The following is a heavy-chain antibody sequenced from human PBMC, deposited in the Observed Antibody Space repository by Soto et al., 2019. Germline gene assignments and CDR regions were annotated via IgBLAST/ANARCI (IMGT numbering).Heavy chain of an antibody. J-gene: IGHJ4*02. V-gene: IGHV3-23*01. CDR3: AKETLGYCSSGSCRIDY. D-gene: IGHD2-15*01. CDR2: ISGSGDST. CDR1: GFTFSSYA. Sequence: EVQLLESGGGLVQPGGSLRLSCAASGFTFSSYAMSWVRQAPGKGLEWVSTISGSGDSTYYADSVRGRFTISRDNSKNTLYLQMNSLRPEDTAVYYCAKETLGYCSSGSCRIDYWGQGTLVTVSS.